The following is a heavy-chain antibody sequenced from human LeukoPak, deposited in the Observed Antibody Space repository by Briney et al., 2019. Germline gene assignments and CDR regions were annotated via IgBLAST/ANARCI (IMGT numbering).Heavy chain of an antibody. V-gene: IGHV1-58*02. D-gene: IGHD3-22*01. J-gene: IGHJ3*02. CDR3: AAVIHYDSSGWVDAFDI. CDR1: GFTFTSSA. Sequence: SVKVSFKASGFTFTSSAMQWVRQARGQRLEWIGWIVVGSGNTNYAQKFQERVTITRDMSTSTAYMELSSLRSEDTAVYYCAAVIHYDSSGWVDAFDIWGQGTMVTVSS. CDR2: IVVGSGNT.